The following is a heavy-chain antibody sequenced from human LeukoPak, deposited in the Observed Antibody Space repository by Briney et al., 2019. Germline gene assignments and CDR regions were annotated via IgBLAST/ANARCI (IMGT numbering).Heavy chain of an antibody. CDR2: INAYNGNT. J-gene: IGHJ6*03. V-gene: IGHV1-18*01. CDR3: ARDRHIAAAVYYYYMDV. Sequence: ASVKVSCKASGYTFTSYIISWVRQAPGQGLEWVGWINAYNGNTDYAQRVQGRVTKTTDTSTSTAYMELRSLRSDDTAVYYCARDRHIAAAVYYYYMDVWGKGTPVTVSS. CDR1: GYTFTSYI. D-gene: IGHD6-13*01.